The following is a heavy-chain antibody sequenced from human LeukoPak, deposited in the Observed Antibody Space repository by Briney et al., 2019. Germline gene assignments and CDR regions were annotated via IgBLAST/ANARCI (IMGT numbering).Heavy chain of an antibody. CDR1: GGSISSGGYY. J-gene: IGHJ2*01. CDR2: IYYSGST. V-gene: IGHV4-31*03. D-gene: IGHD5-18*01. Sequence: SETLSLTCTVSGGSISSGGYYWSWIRQHPGKGLEWIGYIYYSGSTYYNPSLKSRVTISVDTSKNQFSLKLTSVTAADTAVYYCARDETKGGGYSYYGHFDLWGRGTLVTVSS. CDR3: ARDETKGGGYSYYGHFDL.